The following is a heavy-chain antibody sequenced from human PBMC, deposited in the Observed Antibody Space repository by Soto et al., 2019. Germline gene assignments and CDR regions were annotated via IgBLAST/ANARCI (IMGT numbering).Heavy chain of an antibody. CDR1: GGSISSYY. Sequence: PSETLSLTCTVSGGSISSYYWSWIRQPPGKGLDWIDYIYYSGSTNYNPSLKSRVTISVDTSKNQFSLRLSSVTAPDTAVYYCARSHDYSNQFYFGYWRQETLVTVSS. CDR2: IYYSGST. V-gene: IGHV4-59*01. CDR3: ARSHDYSNQFYFGY. J-gene: IGHJ4*02. D-gene: IGHD4-4*01.